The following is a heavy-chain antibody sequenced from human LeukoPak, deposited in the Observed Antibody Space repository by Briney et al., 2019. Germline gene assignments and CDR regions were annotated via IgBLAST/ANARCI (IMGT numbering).Heavy chain of an antibody. CDR3: ARHPGYGYIRDYYYYMDV. CDR1: GYSFTSYW. CDR2: IYPGDSDT. D-gene: IGHD5-18*01. V-gene: IGHV5-51*01. J-gene: IGHJ6*03. Sequence: GESLKISCKGSGYSFTSYWIGWVRQMPGKGLEWMGIIYPGDSDTRYSPSFQGQVTISAGKSISTAYLQWSSLKASDTAMYYCARHPGYGYIRDYYYYMDVWGKGTTVTVSS.